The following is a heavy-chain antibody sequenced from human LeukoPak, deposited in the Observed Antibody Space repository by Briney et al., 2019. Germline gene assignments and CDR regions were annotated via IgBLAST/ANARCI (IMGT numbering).Heavy chain of an antibody. V-gene: IGHV3-30*03. CDR2: ISYDGSNK. Sequence: GRSLRLSCAASGFIFSNYGMHWVRQAPGKGLEWVAVISYDGSNKYYVDSVKGRFTISRDNSKNTLFLQMNSPRAEDTAVYYCARDVSVVVLSSTPTQIDYWGQGTLVTVSS. CDR3: ARDVSVVVLSSTPTQIDY. CDR1: GFIFSNYG. J-gene: IGHJ4*02. D-gene: IGHD3-22*01.